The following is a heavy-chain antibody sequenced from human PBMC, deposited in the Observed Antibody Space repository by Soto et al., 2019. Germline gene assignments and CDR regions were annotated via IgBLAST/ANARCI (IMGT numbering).Heavy chain of an antibody. J-gene: IGHJ4*02. CDR3: AKDGADTGTYYFDY. CDR2: ISNDGSNK. CDR1: NFTFSNYG. V-gene: IGHV3-30*18. Sequence: QVQLVESGGGVVQPGRSLRLSCAASNFTFSNYGMHWVRQAPGKGLVWVALISNDGSNKYYTDSVKGRFTISRDNSRNTLSLQMNSLRADDTAVYYCAKDGADTGTYYFDYWGQGTLITVSS. D-gene: IGHD1-26*01.